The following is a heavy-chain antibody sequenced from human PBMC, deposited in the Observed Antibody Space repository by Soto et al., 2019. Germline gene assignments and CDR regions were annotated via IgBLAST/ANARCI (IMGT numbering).Heavy chain of an antibody. Sequence: ASVKVSCKASGYTFTGYYMHWVRQAPGQGLEWMGWINPNSGGTNYAQKFQGWVTMTRDTSISTAYMELSRLRSDDTAVYYCASSWQPYYYGSGSSPSSDYYGMDVWGQGTTVTVSS. D-gene: IGHD3-10*01. V-gene: IGHV1-2*04. CDR2: INPNSGGT. CDR1: GYTFTGYY. J-gene: IGHJ6*02. CDR3: ASSWQPYYYGSGSSPSSDYYGMDV.